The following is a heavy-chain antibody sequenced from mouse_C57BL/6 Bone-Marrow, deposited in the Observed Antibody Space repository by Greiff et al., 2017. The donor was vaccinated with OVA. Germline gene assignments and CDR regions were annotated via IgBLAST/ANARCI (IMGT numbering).Heavy chain of an antibody. CDR3: ARDARANDAKNY. J-gene: IGHJ4*01. CDR1: GFTFSDFY. CDR2: SRNKANDYTT. V-gene: IGHV7-1*01. D-gene: IGHD3-1*01. Sequence: EVKVVESGGGLVQSGRSLRLSCATSGFTFSDFYMEWVRQAPGKGLEWIAASRNKANDYTTEYSASVKGRFIVSSDTSHTLLYRQRNALRAEDTAMEYCARDARANDAKNYGGQGTAVTVSS.